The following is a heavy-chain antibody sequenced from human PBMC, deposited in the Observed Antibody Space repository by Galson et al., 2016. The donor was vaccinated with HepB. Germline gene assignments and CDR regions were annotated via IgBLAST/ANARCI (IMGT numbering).Heavy chain of an antibody. D-gene: IGHD6-19*01. CDR3: ARDAYPRWLATHYYYGMDV. Sequence: SLRLSCAASGFIFSNYGMHWVRQVPGKGLEWVAVISHDATNKYYADSVQGRFLISRDKSRNMVFLQMNSLRSEDTAVYYCARDAYPRWLATHYYYGMDVWGQGTTVTVS. CDR2: ISHDATNK. V-gene: IGHV3-30*03. J-gene: IGHJ6*02. CDR1: GFIFSNYG.